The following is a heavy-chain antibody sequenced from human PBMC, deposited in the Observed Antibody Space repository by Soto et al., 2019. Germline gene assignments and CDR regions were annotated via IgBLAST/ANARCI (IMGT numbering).Heavy chain of an antibody. CDR3: ARLSVSWFDP. V-gene: IGHV1-18*01. J-gene: IGHJ5*02. Sequence: ASLKVSCKASGYTFTSYVISWVQQANGQGLEWMGWIRAYNGNTNYAQKLQGRVTMPTDTSPRTAYMEMRSMRSDDTAVYQCARLSVSWFDPWGQGPLVNVS. D-gene: IGHD3-10*01. CDR2: IRAYNGNT. CDR1: GYTFTSYV.